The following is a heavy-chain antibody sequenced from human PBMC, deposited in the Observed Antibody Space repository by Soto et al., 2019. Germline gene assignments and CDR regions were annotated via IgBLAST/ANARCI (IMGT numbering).Heavy chain of an antibody. CDR3: ARARRGWLQCDY. Sequence: ASVKVSCKASGYTFTSYGISWVRLAPGQGLEWMGWISAYNGNTNYAQKLQGRVTMTTDTSTSTAYMELRSLRSDDTAVYYYARARRGWLQCDYWGQGTLVTVSS. V-gene: IGHV1-18*01. CDR1: GYTFTSYG. CDR2: ISAYNGNT. J-gene: IGHJ4*02. D-gene: IGHD5-12*01.